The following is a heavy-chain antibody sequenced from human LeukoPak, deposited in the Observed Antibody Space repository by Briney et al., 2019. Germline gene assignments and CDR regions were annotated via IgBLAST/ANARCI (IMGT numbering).Heavy chain of an antibody. CDR1: GFTPTDYW. CDR2: IHKAGTKS. V-gene: IGHV3-7*01. D-gene: IGHD1-26*01. J-gene: IGHJ4*02. Sequence: TLGSLRLSSAASGFTPTDYWMTTGRQVPGGGVWWVANIHKAGTKSYYVDSVKGRFAISRDNAKNSLYLQLSSLRVDDTAVYYCARVGTWELQRVFDYWGQGTLVTVSS. CDR3: ARVGTWELQRVFDY.